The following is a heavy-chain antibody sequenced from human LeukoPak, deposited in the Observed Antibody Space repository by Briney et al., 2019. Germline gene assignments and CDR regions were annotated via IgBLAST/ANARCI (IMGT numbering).Heavy chain of an antibody. D-gene: IGHD3-3*01. CDR3: ARLTTFWSGYYADY. CDR1: GGSISSSSYY. V-gene: IGHV4-39*01. Sequence: PSETLSLTCTVSGGSISSSSYYWGWIRQPPGKGLEWIGSIYYSGSTYYNPSLKSRVTISVDTSKNQFSLKLSSVTAADTAVYYCARLTTFWSGYYADYWGQGTLVTVSS. CDR2: IYYSGST. J-gene: IGHJ4*02.